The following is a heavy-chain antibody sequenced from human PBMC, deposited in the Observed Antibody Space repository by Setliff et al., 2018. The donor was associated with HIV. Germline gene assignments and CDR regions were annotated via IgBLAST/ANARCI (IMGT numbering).Heavy chain of an antibody. CDR2: IYYSGAT. D-gene: IGHD5-18*01. CDR1: GASISSSSHH. CDR3: ARHGYSSDLRISYCDS. J-gene: IGHJ4*02. V-gene: IGHV4-39*01. Sequence: ETLSLTCTVSGASISSSSHHWAWIRQPPGKGLEYIGNIYYSGATYYKPSLKSRLTIAIDTSKNQFSLKLRSVTAADTAVYYCARHGYSSDLRISYCDSWGQGSLVTVSS.